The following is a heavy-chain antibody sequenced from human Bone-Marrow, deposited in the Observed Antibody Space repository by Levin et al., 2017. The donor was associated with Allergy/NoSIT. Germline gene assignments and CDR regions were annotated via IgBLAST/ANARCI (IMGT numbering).Heavy chain of an antibody. J-gene: IGHJ6*03. D-gene: IGHD3-10*01. CDR3: ARVRVSTMVRGVISNMDV. V-gene: IGHV4-59*01. CDR2: IYYSGST. CDR1: GGSISSYY. Sequence: GSLRLSCTVSGGSISSYYWSWIRQPPGKGLEWIGYIYYSGSTNYNPSLKSRVTISVDTSKNQFSLKLSSVTAADTAVYYCARVRVSTMVRGVISNMDVWGKGTTVTVSS.